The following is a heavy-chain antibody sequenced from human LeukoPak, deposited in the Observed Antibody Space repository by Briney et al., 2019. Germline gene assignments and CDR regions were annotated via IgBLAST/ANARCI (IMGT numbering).Heavy chain of an antibody. CDR1: GGLMNNYY. CDR3: AREVGYSSSWYGTNWFDP. CDR2: IYYSGST. Sequence: SETLSLTCTVSGGLMNNYYWGWIRQPPGKGLEWIGYIYYSGSTNYNPSLKSRVTISVDTSKNQFSLKLSSVTAADTAVYYCAREVGYSSSWYGTNWFDPWGQGTLVTVSS. D-gene: IGHD6-13*01. V-gene: IGHV4-59*01. J-gene: IGHJ5*02.